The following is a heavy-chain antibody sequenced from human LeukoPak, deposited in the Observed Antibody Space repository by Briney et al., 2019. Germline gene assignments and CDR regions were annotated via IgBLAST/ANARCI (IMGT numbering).Heavy chain of an antibody. D-gene: IGHD6-13*01. CDR3: AREVLEIAAAGPYNNWFDH. J-gene: IGHJ5*02. CDR2: IYYSGSI. Sequence: SETLSLTCTVSGGPVSSYYWSWIRQPPGKGLEWIGYIYYSGSINYNPSLKSRVTISVDTSKNQFSLKLSSVTAADTAVYYCAREVLEIAAAGPYNNWFDHWGQGTLVTVSS. CDR1: GGPVSSYY. V-gene: IGHV4-59*02.